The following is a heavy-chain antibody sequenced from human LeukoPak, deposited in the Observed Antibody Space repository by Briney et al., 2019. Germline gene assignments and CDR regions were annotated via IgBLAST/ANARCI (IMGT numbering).Heavy chain of an antibody. CDR2: IYYSGST. D-gene: IGHD3-10*01. CDR1: GGSISSGGYY. Sequence: PSQTLSLTCTVSGGSISSGGYYWSWIRQPPGKGLEWIGYIYYSGSTNYNPSLKSRVTISVDTSKNQFSLKLSSVTAADTAVYYCATGTYYYGSGSYLLDYWGQGTLVTVSS. J-gene: IGHJ4*02. V-gene: IGHV4-61*08. CDR3: ATGTYYYGSGSYLLDY.